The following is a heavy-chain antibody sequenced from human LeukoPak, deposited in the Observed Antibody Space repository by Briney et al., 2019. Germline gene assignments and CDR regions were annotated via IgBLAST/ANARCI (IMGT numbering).Heavy chain of an antibody. CDR3: AGIGDGYNLP. V-gene: IGHV1-69*04. CDR2: IIPILGIA. J-gene: IGHJ5*02. Sequence: SVKVSCKVSGGTFSSYAISWVRQAPGQGLEWMGRIIPILGIANYAQKFQGRVTITADKSTSTAYMELSSLRSEDTAVYYCAGIGDGYNLPWGQGTLVTVSS. D-gene: IGHD5-24*01. CDR1: GGTFSSYA.